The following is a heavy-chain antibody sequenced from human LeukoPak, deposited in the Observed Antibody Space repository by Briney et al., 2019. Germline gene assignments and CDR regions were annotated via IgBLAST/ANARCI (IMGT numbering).Heavy chain of an antibody. CDR3: ARVKSSGYGEYYFDY. D-gene: IGHD5-12*01. CDR2: INSDGSST. J-gene: IGHJ4*02. Sequence: QPGGSLRPSCAASVFTFSSYWMHWVRQAPGKGLVWVSRINSDGSSTSYADSVKGRFTISRDNAKNTLYLQMNSLRAEDTAVYYCARVKSSGYGEYYFDYWGQGTLVTVSS. CDR1: VFTFSSYW. V-gene: IGHV3-74*01.